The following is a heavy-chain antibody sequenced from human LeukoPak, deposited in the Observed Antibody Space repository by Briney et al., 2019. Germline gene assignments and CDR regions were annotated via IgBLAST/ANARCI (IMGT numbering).Heavy chain of an antibody. V-gene: IGHV1-24*01. CDR1: GYTLTELS. D-gene: IGHD2-21*02. J-gene: IGHJ4*02. Sequence: ASVKVSCKVSGYTLTELSMHWVRQAPGKGLEWMGGFDPEDSETIYAQKFQGRVAMTEDTSTDTAYMELSSLRSEDTAVYYCATVSAEVVTAGDYWGQGTLVTVSS. CDR2: FDPEDSET. CDR3: ATVSAEVVTAGDY.